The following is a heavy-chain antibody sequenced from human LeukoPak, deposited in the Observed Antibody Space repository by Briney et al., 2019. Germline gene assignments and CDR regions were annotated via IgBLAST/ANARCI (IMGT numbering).Heavy chain of an antibody. Sequence: GGSVKVSCKASGGTFSSYAISWVRQAPGQGLEWMGGIIPIFGTANYAQKFQGRVTITTDESTGTAYMELSSLRSEDTAVYYCARSAAKEQGIVVVPAASDAFDIWGQGTMVTASS. CDR2: IIPIFGTA. D-gene: IGHD2-2*01. CDR1: GGTFSSYA. CDR3: ARSAAKEQGIVVVPAASDAFDI. J-gene: IGHJ3*02. V-gene: IGHV1-69*05.